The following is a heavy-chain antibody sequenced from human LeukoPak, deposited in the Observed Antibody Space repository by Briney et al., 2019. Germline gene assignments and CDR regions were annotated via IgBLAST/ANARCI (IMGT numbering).Heavy chain of an antibody. Sequence: PSETLSLTCTVSRGSISSSYWCWIPQPPRGGREWRGHIFLIGGTNYNPSLKSRVTISVDTSKNQFSLKLSSVTAADTAMYYCARHEQQLDKYYFDYWGQGTLVTVSS. D-gene: IGHD6-13*01. J-gene: IGHJ4*02. CDR3: ARHEQQLDKYYFDY. CDR2: IFLIGGT. V-gene: IGHV4-59*08. CDR1: RGSISSSY.